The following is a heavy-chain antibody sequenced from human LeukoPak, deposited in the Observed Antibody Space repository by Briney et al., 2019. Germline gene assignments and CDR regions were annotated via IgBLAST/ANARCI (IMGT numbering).Heavy chain of an antibody. J-gene: IGHJ4*02. D-gene: IGHD3-16*02. V-gene: IGHV4-39*07. CDR1: GGSISSSSYY. CDR3: ARPRTKTSHNDYVWGSYRSRGAFDY. CDR2: IYYSGST. Sequence: PSETLSLTCTVSGGSISSSSYYWGWIRQPPGKGLEWIGSIYYSGSTYYNPSLKSRVTISVDKSKNQFSLKLSSVTAADTAVYYCARPRTKTSHNDYVWGSYRSRGAFDYWGQGTLVTVSS.